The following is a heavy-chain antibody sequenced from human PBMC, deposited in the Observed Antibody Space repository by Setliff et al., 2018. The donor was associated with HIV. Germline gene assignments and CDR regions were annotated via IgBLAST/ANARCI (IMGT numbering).Heavy chain of an antibody. CDR2: IKQDGSEK. J-gene: IGHJ4*02. CDR3: ARGQTTGEY. Sequence: PGESLKISCAASGFTFSSYWMSWVRQAPGKGLEWVANIKQDGSEKYYVDSVKGRFTVSRDNAKNSLYVQMNSLRAEDTAVYYCARGQTTGEYWGQGTLVTAPQ. CDR1: GFTFSSYW. V-gene: IGHV3-7*01. D-gene: IGHD4-17*01.